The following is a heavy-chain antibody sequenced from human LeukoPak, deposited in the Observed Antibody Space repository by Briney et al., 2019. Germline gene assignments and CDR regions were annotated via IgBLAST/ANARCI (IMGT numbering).Heavy chain of an antibody. J-gene: IGHJ3*02. CDR3: ARERGHGVDAFDI. V-gene: IGHV3-7*03. D-gene: IGHD3-16*01. Sequence: PGGSLILSCAASGFTFSSYWMNWVRQAPGKGLEWVANIKQDGSEKYYVDSVKGRFTISRDNAKNSLYLQMNSLRAEDTAVYYCARERGHGVDAFDIWGQGTMVTVSS. CDR1: GFTFSSYW. CDR2: IKQDGSEK.